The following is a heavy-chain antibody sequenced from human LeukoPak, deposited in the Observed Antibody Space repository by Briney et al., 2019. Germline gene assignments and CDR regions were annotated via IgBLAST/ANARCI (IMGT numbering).Heavy chain of an antibody. V-gene: IGHV1-69*04. Sequence: GASVKVSCKASGGTFSSYAISWVRQAPGQGLEWMGRIIPIFGIANYAQKFQGRVTITADKSTSTAYMELSSLRSEDTAVYYCARDEDSSGYSIAEVGYWGQGTLVTVSS. CDR2: IIPIFGIA. CDR1: GGTFSSYA. CDR3: ARDEDSSGYSIAEVGY. J-gene: IGHJ4*02. D-gene: IGHD3-22*01.